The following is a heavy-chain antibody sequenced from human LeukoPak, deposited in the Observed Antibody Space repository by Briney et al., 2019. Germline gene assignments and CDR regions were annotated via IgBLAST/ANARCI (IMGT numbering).Heavy chain of an antibody. Sequence: GGSLRLSCAASGFPFSYYGIHWVRQAPGKGLEWVAFIRYDGNDKFYADSVKGRFTISKDTSRNTLYLQMNSLKTEDTAVYYCAKDLMRDRWFGESWGQGTLVTVSS. V-gene: IGHV3-30*02. D-gene: IGHD3-10*01. CDR1: GFPFSYYG. CDR2: IRYDGNDK. J-gene: IGHJ5*02. CDR3: AKDLMRDRWFGES.